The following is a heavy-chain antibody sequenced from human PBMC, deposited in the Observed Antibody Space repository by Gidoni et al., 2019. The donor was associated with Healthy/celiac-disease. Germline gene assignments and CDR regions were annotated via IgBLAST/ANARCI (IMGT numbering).Heavy chain of an antibody. CDR2: ISYDGSNK. Sequence: QVQLVESGGGVVQPGRSLRLSCAASGFTFSSYAMHWVRQAPGKGLEWVAVISYDGSNKYYADSVKGRFTISRDNSKNTLYLQMNSLRAEDTAVYYSAREGYYDSSGYYYYYYYGMDVWGQGTTVTVSS. J-gene: IGHJ6*02. CDR1: GFTFSSYA. V-gene: IGHV3-30-3*01. D-gene: IGHD3-22*01. CDR3: AREGYYDSSGYYYYYYYGMDV.